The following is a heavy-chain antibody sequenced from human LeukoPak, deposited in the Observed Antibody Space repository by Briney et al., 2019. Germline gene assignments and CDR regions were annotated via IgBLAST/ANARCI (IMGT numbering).Heavy chain of an antibody. CDR2: TYYRSKWYN. CDR3: ARDYPDAAGTTFPDAFDI. CDR1: GDSVSSNSAA. D-gene: IGHD1-7*01. J-gene: IGHJ3*02. Sequence: SQTLSLTCAISGDSVSSNSAAWNWIRQSPSRGLEWLGRTYYRSKWYNDYAVSVKSRITINPDTSKNQFSLQLNSVTPEDTAVYYCARDYPDAAGTTFPDAFDIWGQGTMVTASS. V-gene: IGHV6-1*01.